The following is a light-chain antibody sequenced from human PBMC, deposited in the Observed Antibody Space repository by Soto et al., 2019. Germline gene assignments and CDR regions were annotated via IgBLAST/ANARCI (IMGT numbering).Light chain of an antibody. CDR1: QDIGSD. CDR2: KAS. J-gene: IGKJ1*01. V-gene: IGKV1-5*03. CDR3: QQYDSYSWT. Sequence: DIQMTQSPSSLSASVGDRVTITCLSSQDIGSDLAWYQQKPGKAPKLLIYKASNLEDGVPTRFSGSGSGTEFTLTISSLQPDDFATYYCQQYDSYSWTFGQGTKVDIK.